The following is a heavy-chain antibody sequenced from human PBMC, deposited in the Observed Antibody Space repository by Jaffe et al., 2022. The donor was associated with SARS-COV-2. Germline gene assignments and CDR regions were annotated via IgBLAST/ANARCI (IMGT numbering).Heavy chain of an antibody. J-gene: IGHJ3*02. CDR1: GFSLSTSGVG. D-gene: IGHD1-26*01. Sequence: QITLKESGPTLVKPTQTLTLTCTFSGFSLSTSGVGVGWIRQPPGKALEWLALIYWDDDKRYSPSLKSRLTITKDTSKNQVVLTMTNMDPVDTATYYCAHSVYSGSYFSRGGTKNAFDIWGQGTMVTVSS. CDR2: IYWDDDK. V-gene: IGHV2-5*02. CDR3: AHSVYSGSYFSRGGTKNAFDI.